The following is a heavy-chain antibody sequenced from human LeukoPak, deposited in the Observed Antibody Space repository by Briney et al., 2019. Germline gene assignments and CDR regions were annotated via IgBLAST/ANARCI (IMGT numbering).Heavy chain of an antibody. J-gene: IGHJ4*02. Sequence: GGSLRLSCAASGNSWMHWVRQVPGKGLVWVSHINSDGSWTSYADSVKGRFTISKDNAKNTVYLQMNSLRAEDTAVYYCARLFRVVVPAANTHFDYWGQGTLVTVSS. CDR3: ARLFRVVVPAANTHFDY. V-gene: IGHV3-74*01. D-gene: IGHD2-2*01. CDR1: GNSW. CDR2: INSDGSWT.